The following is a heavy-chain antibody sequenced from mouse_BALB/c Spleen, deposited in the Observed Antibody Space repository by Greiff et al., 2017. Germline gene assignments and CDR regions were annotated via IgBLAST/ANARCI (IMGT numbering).Heavy chain of an antibody. CDR2: IYPGDGDT. V-gene: IGHV1-87*01. Sequence: QVQLQQSGAELARPGASVKLSCKASGYTFTSYWMQWVKQRPGQGLEWIGAIYPGDGDTRYTQKFKGKATLTADKSSSTAYMQLSSLASEDSAVYYCARSFNWDYFDYWGQGTTLTVAS. CDR3: ARSFNWDYFDY. D-gene: IGHD4-1*01. CDR1: GYTFTSYW. J-gene: IGHJ2*01.